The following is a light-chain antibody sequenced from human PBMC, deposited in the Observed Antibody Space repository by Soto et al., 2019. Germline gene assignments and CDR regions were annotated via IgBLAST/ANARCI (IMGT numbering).Light chain of an antibody. CDR2: AAS. J-gene: IGKJ2*01. V-gene: IGKV1-39*01. Sequence: DIQMTQSPSSLSASVGDRVTITCRASQSISSYLNWYQQKPGKAPKLLIYAASSLQSGVPSRFNGSGSGKNFTLTISSPAPEGFGTYYRQQSYRNVGTFCPGTKLEIK. CDR1: QSISSY. CDR3: QQSYRNVGT.